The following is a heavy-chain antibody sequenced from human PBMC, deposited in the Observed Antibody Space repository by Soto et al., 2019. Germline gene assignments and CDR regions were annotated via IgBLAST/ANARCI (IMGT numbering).Heavy chain of an antibody. D-gene: IGHD2-21*01. Sequence: SETLSLTCTVSSASISSSVSSSAYYWAWLRQPPGKALEWIGYVYNSGSTNYNPSLKSRVTISVDTSKNQFSLKVNSVTAADTAVYYCARRAVVAVTGSLDNWLDPWGQGILVTVSS. J-gene: IGHJ5*02. CDR1: SASISSSVSSSAYY. CDR2: VYNSGST. V-gene: IGHV4-61*08. CDR3: ARRAVVAVTGSLDNWLDP.